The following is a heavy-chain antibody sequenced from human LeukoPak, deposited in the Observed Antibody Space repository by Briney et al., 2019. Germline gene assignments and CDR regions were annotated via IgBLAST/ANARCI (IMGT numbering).Heavy chain of an antibody. D-gene: IGHD2-8*01. CDR2: IIPIFGTA. J-gene: IGHJ4*02. CDR1: GGTFSSYA. Sequence: SVRVSCKASGGTFSSYAISWVRLAPGQGLEWMGGIIPIFGTANYAQKFQGRVTITTDESTSTAYMELSSLRSEDTAVYYCASGGMVYAIKDYFDYWGQGTLVTVSS. V-gene: IGHV1-69*05. CDR3: ASGGMVYAIKDYFDY.